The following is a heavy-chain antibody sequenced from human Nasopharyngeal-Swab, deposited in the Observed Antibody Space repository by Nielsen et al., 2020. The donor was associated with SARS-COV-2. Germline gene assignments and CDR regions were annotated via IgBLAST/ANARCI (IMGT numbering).Heavy chain of an antibody. CDR1: GYTLTELS. V-gene: IGHV1-24*01. CDR3: ARGGLGGGAFDI. J-gene: IGHJ3*02. Sequence: ASVKVSCKVSGYTLTELSMHWVRQAPGKGLEWMGGFDPEEGETIYAEMFQGRVTMTEDTSTDTAYMELSSLRSEDTAVYYCARGGLGGGAFDIWGQGTMVTVSS. D-gene: IGHD3-16*01. CDR2: FDPEEGET.